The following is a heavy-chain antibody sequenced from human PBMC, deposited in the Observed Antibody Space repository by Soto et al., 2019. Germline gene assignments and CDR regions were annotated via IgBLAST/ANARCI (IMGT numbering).Heavy chain of an antibody. J-gene: IGHJ5*02. Sequence: ASMKVSCKASGYTFTSYGISWVRQAPGQGLEWMGWISAYNGNTNYAQKLQGRVTMTTDTSTSTAYMELRSLRSDDTAVYYCARDGHDDILINYNWFDPWGQGTLVTVSS. V-gene: IGHV1-18*01. D-gene: IGHD3-9*01. CDR2: ISAYNGNT. CDR1: GYTFTSYG. CDR3: ARDGHDDILINYNWFDP.